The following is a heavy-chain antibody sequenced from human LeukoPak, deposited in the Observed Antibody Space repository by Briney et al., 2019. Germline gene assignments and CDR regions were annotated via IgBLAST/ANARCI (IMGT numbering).Heavy chain of an antibody. CDR2: IYYSGST. CDR3: ARVNTMVRGALDP. CDR1: GGSISSNYY. J-gene: IGHJ5*02. V-gene: IGHV4-39*07. Sequence: SETLSLTCTVSGGSISSNYYWGWIRQPPGKGLEWIGNIYYSGSTYYSPSLKSRVTISIDTSKNQFSLKLSSVTAADTAVYYCARVNTMVRGALDPWGQGTLVTVSS. D-gene: IGHD3-10*01.